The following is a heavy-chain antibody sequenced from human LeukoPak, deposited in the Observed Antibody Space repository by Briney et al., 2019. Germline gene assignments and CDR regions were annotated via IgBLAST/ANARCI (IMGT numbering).Heavy chain of an antibody. CDR3: ARLPRAGGGLDY. Sequence: PSETLSLTCTVSGGSISTYYWTWIRQPPGKGLEWIGYIYYSGSTNYNPSLKSRVTISVDTSKNQFSLKLTSVTAADTAVYFCARLPRAGGGLDYWGQGTLVTVSS. D-gene: IGHD4-23*01. V-gene: IGHV4-59*08. CDR1: GGSISTYY. J-gene: IGHJ4*02. CDR2: IYYSGST.